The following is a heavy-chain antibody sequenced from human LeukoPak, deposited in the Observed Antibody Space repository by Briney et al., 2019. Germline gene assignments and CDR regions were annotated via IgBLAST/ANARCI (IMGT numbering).Heavy chain of an antibody. V-gene: IGHV4-39*07. Sequence: SEALSLTCTVSGGPIDHNYWGWIRRAPGKRLEWIGSIYYSGSTYYNPSLKSRVTMLIDTSKNQFSLNLNSVTAADTAVYFCARASGRYFDWLQGPFDYWGQGSLVTVSS. D-gene: IGHD3-9*01. J-gene: IGHJ4*02. CDR2: IYYSGST. CDR1: GGPIDHNY. CDR3: ARASGRYFDWLQGPFDY.